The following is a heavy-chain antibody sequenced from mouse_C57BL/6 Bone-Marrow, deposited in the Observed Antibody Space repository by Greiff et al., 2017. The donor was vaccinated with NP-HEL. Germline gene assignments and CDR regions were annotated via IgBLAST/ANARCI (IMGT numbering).Heavy chain of an antibody. CDR3: ARVKVGSSPYAMDY. CDR1: GYTFTSYG. V-gene: IGHV1-81*01. D-gene: IGHD1-1*01. J-gene: IGHJ4*01. Sequence: QVQLQQSGAELARPGASVKLSCKASGYTFTSYGISWVKQRTGQGLEWIGEIYPRSGNTYYNEKFKGKATLTADKSSSTAYMELRSLTSEDSAVYFWARVKVGSSPYAMDYWGQGTSVTVSS. CDR2: IYPRSGNT.